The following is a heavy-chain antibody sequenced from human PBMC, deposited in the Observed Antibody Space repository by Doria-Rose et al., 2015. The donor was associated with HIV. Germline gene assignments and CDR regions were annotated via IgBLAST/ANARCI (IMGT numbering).Heavy chain of an antibody. CDR3: ARIKSSRWYHKYYFDF. Sequence: QATLKESGPVLVKPTETLTLTCTVSGVSLSSPGMGVSWIRQPPGKALEWLANIFSDDERSYKSSLKSRLTISRGTAKSQVVLTMTDMDPVETATYYCARIKSSRWYHKYYFDFWGQGTLVIVSA. CDR1: GVSLSSPGMG. J-gene: IGHJ4*02. D-gene: IGHD6-13*01. CDR2: IFSDDER. V-gene: IGHV2-26*01.